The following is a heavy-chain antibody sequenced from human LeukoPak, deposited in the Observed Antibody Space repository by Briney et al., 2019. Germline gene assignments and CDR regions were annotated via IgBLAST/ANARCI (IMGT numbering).Heavy chain of an antibody. CDR2: ISSSGSTI. CDR1: GFTFSSYE. Sequence: PGGSLRLSCAASGFTFSSYEMNWVRQAPGKGLEWVSYISSSGSTIYYADSVKGRFTISRDNAKNSLYLQMNSLRAEDTAVYYCASGRVGELIVRWGQGTLVTVSS. CDR3: ASGRVGELIVR. V-gene: IGHV3-48*03. D-gene: IGHD3-10*01. J-gene: IGHJ4*02.